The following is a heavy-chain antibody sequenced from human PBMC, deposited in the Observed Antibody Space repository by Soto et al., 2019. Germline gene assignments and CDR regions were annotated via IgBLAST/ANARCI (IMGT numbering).Heavy chain of an antibody. CDR1: GGTPSNSA. J-gene: IGHJ6*02. D-gene: IGHD2-15*01. CDR3: AGGRIVVVGSRAYYGMDV. Sequence: QVHLLLQSGAEVKKPGSSVKVSCKASGGTPSNSAISWVRQAPGQGLECRGGITPVFGLVKYVQNFQGRGTITADESTNTAYLELSMLRPEDTAVYECAGGRIVVVGSRAYYGMDVWGQGTTVTVSS. V-gene: IGHV1-69*01. CDR2: ITPVFGLV.